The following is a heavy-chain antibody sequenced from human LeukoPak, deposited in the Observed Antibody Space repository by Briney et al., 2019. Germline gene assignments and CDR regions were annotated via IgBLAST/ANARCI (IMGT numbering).Heavy chain of an antibody. CDR3: AKASAANSGART. D-gene: IGHD2-15*01. J-gene: IGHJ3*01. V-gene: IGHV3-7*03. CDR1: GFTFSNYW. CDR2: MKEDETTI. Sequence: GGSLRLSCTASGFTFSNYWMGWVRHAPRKGLDWVPNMKEDETTISYVDSVKDRFTIPRDNSKNTLYLQMNSLRAEDTAVYYCAKASAANSGARTWGQGTKVTVSS.